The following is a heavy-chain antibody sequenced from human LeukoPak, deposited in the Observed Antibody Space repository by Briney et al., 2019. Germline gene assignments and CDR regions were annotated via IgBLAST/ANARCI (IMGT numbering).Heavy chain of an antibody. J-gene: IGHJ4*02. Sequence: GASLKISCKGSGSRFTSYWIGWVRQMPGKGLEWMGIIYPGDSDTRYSPSFQGQVTFSADKSISTAYLQWSSLKASDTAVYYCARPPDYYDSSGYAYWGQGTLVTVSS. V-gene: IGHV5-51*01. CDR3: ARPPDYYDSSGYAY. D-gene: IGHD3-22*01. CDR1: GSRFTSYW. CDR2: IYPGDSDT.